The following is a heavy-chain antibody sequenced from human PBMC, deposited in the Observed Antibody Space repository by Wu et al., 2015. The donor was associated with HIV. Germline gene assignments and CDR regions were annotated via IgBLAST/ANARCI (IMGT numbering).Heavy chain of an antibody. Sequence: QVQLVQSGAEVRKPGASVKVSCKTSGYTFIDYYLHWVRQAPGQGLEWVGWIYPKSGGRNFAQKFQGRVAMTRDTSINTAYMELTSLEYDDTAVYYCAKGEPDYGDDSYDFYYMDVWGKGTTVTVSS. J-gene: IGHJ6*03. V-gene: IGHV1-2*02. CDR1: GYTFIDYY. CDR2: IYPKSGGR. CDR3: AKGEPDYGDDSYDFYYMDV. D-gene: IGHD4-17*01.